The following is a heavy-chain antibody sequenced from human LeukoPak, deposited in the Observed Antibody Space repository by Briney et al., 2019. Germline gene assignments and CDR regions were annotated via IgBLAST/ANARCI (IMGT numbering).Heavy chain of an antibody. CDR1: GRSISSSSYY. J-gene: IGHJ4*02. CDR3: ARHRMRCLQIYYFDY. V-gene: IGHV4-39*01. D-gene: IGHD5-24*01. CDR2: IYYSGST. Sequence: SETLSLTCTVSGRSISSSSYYWGWIRQPPGKGLEWIGSIYYSGSTYYNPSLKSRVTISVDTSKHQFSLKLSSVTAADTAVYYCARHRMRCLQIYYFDYWGQGTLVTVSS.